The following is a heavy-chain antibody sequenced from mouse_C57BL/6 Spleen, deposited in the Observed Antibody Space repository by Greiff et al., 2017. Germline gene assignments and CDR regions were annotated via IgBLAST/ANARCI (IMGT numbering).Heavy chain of an antibody. D-gene: IGHD1-1*01. V-gene: IGHV5-16*01. CDR2: INYDGSST. J-gene: IGHJ2*01. Sequence: EVQGVESEGGLVQPGSSMKLSCTASGFTFSDYYMAWVRQVPEKGLEWVANINYDGSSTYYLDSLKSRFIISRDNAKNILYLQLSSLKSEDTDTYCGARGGYYGSSYGPFDYWGQGTTLTVSS. CDR1: GFTFSDYY. CDR3: ARGGYYGSSYGPFDY.